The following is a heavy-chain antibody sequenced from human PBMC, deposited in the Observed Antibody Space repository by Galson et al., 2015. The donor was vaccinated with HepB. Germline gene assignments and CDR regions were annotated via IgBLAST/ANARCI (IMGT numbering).Heavy chain of an antibody. CDR3: AKVRCSSTSCYLSVIDYYYYMDV. J-gene: IGHJ6*03. D-gene: IGHD2-2*01. V-gene: IGHV3-30*18. Sequence: SLRLSCAASGFTFSTYDMHWVRQAPGKGLEWVAVTSYDGSNKYYVDSVKGRFTISRDNSKNTMYLQMNSLRAEDTAVYYCAKVRCSSTSCYLSVIDYYYYMDVWGKGTTVTVSS. CDR2: TSYDGSNK. CDR1: GFTFSTYD.